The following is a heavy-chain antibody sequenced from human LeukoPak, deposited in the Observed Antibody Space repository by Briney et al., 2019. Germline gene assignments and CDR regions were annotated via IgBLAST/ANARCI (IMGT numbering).Heavy chain of an antibody. CDR1: GFTFSNYG. Sequence: GGSLRLSCAASGFTFSNYGMHWVRQAPGKGLEWVAFIRFDGTSKFYADSVKGGFTISRDNSQNTVSLQVNNLRTEDTALYFCAKPSFSDASGHYYYMDVWGKGTTGTVSS. CDR2: IRFDGTSK. D-gene: IGHD3-3*01. V-gene: IGHV3-30*02. CDR3: AKPSFSDASGHYYYMDV. J-gene: IGHJ6*03.